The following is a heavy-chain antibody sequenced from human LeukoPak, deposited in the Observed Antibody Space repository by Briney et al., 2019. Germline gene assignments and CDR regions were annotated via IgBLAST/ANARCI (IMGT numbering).Heavy chain of an antibody. D-gene: IGHD6-19*01. J-gene: IGHJ4*02. V-gene: IGHV4-34*01. CDR3: ARQWLVSPLFDY. Sequence: SETLSLTCPVYGGSFSGYYWSWIRQPPGKGLEWIGEINHSGSTNYNPSLRSRVTVSVHTSKNQLSLKLSSVTAADTAVYYCARQWLVSPLFDYWGQGTLVTVSP. CDR1: GGSFSGYY. CDR2: INHSGST.